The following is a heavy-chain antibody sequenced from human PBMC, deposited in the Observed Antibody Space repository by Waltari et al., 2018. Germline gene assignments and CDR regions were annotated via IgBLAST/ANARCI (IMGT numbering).Heavy chain of an antibody. V-gene: IGHV5-51*01. Sequence: EVPLVQSGADVKKPGEPLKTPCKASGYRFNSYWIDRVRQMPGKGLEWMGIIYPGDSDTRYSPSFQGQVTISADKSISTAYLQWSSLKASDTAMYYCARSSIAAAGYFDYWGQGTLVTVSS. CDR3: ARSSIAAAGYFDY. CDR1: GYRFNSYW. J-gene: IGHJ4*02. D-gene: IGHD6-6*01. CDR2: IYPGDSDT.